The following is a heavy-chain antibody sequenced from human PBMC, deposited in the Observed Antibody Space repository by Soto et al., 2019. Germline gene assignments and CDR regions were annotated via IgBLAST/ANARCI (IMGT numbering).Heavy chain of an antibody. CDR3: ARRLIDNWNQGNAFDF. Sequence: QLQLQESGPGLVKPAETLSLKCAVSGGSVSSGNYFWGWIRQPPGKGLEWIGNIYYNGDTYYSPSLKSRVSMSVATAKHKFSLRLTSVTAADTAVYYGARRLIDNWNQGNAFDFWGPGTLVTGSS. CDR2: IYYNGDT. CDR1: GGSVSSGNYF. D-gene: IGHD1-20*01. V-gene: IGHV4-39*01. J-gene: IGHJ3*01.